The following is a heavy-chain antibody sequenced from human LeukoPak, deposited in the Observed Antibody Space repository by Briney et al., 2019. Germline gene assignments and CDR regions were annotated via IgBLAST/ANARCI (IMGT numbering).Heavy chain of an antibody. Sequence: GGSLRLSCTASGFTFGDYAMSWVRQAPGKGLEWVGFIRSKAYGGTTEYAASVKGRFTISRDDSKSIAYLQMNSLKTEDTAVYYCTSCGGDCYSSDYWGQGTLVTVSS. V-gene: IGHV3-49*04. D-gene: IGHD2-21*02. CDR1: GFTFGDYA. CDR2: IRSKAYGGTT. CDR3: TSCGGDCYSSDY. J-gene: IGHJ4*02.